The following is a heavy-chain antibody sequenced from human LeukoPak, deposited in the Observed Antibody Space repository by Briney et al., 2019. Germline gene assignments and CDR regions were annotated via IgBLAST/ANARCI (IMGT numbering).Heavy chain of an antibody. CDR2: INHSGST. CDR1: GGSFSGYY. V-gene: IGHV4-34*01. CDR3: ARHRGRSMNWSDP. Sequence: PSETLSLTCAVYGGSFSGYYWSWIRQPPGKGLEWIGEINHSGSTNYNPSLKSRVTISVDTSKNQFSLKLSSVTAADTAVYYCARHRGRSMNWSDPWGQGTLVTVSS. J-gene: IGHJ5*02.